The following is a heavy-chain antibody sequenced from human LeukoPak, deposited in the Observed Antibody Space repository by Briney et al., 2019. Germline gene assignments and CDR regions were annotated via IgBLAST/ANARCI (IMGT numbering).Heavy chain of an antibody. CDR2: IYPGDSDT. CDR3: ARLSMIDTFDI. D-gene: IGHD3-22*01. V-gene: IGHV5-51*01. Sequence: GESLKISCQTSGYSLMTYWIGWVRQMPGKGLEWMAIIYPGDSDTKYSPSFQDQVTISADKSINTAYLHWRSLKASDTAMYYCARLSMIDTFDIWGLGTVVTVSS. CDR1: GYSLMTYW. J-gene: IGHJ3*02.